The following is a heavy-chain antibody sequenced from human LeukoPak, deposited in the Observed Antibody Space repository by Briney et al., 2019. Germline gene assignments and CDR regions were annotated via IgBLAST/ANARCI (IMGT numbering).Heavy chain of an antibody. D-gene: IGHD5-18*01. Sequence: GSLRLSCAASGFTFENYWMSWVRQAPGKGPEWVANIRQDGGVEHYLDSVKGRFTISRDNAKNSPILQMSSLRAEDTAVYYCARWAGVTDYWGQGTLVTVSS. CDR3: ARWAGVTDY. CDR1: GFTFENYW. V-gene: IGHV3-7*01. J-gene: IGHJ4*02. CDR2: IRQDGGVE.